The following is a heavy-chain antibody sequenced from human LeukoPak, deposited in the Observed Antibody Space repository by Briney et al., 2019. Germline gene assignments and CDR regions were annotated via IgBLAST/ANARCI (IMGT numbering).Heavy chain of an antibody. D-gene: IGHD5-24*01. CDR1: GGSFSGYY. V-gene: IGHV4-34*09. J-gene: IGHJ4*02. Sequence: TLSLTCAVYGGSFSGYYWSWIRQPPGKGLEWIGEINHSGSTNYNPSLKSRVTISVDTSKNQFSLKLSSVTAADTAVYYCARETAADGYNYFDYWGQGTLVTVSS. CDR2: INHSGST. CDR3: ARETAADGYNYFDY.